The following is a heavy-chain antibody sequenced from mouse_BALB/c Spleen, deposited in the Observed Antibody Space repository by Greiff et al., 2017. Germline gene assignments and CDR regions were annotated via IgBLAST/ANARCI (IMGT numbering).Heavy chain of an antibody. CDR3: ARGGGYSPYAMDY. V-gene: IGHV1-14*01. J-gene: IGHJ4*01. CDR2: INPYNDGT. CDR1: GYTFTSYV. D-gene: IGHD2-3*01. Sequence: VQLKQSGPELVKPGASVKMSCKASGYTFTSYVMHWVKQKPGQGLEWIGYINPYNDGTKYNEKFKGKSTLTSDKSSSTAYMELSSLTSEDSAVYYCARGGGYSPYAMDYWGQGTSVTVSS.